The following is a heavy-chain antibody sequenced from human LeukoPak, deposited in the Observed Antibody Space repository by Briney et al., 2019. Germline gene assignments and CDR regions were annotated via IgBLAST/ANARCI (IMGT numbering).Heavy chain of an antibody. CDR2: IIPIFGTA. V-gene: IGHV1-69*05. Sequence: SVKVSCKASGGTFSSYAISWVRQAPGQGLEWMGGIIPIFGTANYAQKFQGRVTMTRNTSISTAYMELSSLRSEDTAVYYCARGLGGGYCSSTSCYAGYWGQGTLVTVSS. J-gene: IGHJ4*02. CDR1: GGTFSSYA. D-gene: IGHD2-2*01. CDR3: ARGLGGGYCSSTSCYAGY.